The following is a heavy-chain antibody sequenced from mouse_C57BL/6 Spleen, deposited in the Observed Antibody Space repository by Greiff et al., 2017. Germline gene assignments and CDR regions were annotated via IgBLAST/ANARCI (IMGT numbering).Heavy chain of an antibody. J-gene: IGHJ4*01. CDR2: IYPSDSET. CDR3: ARMDYYYAMDY. Sequence: LQQPGAELVRPGSSVKLSCKASGYTFTSYWMDWVKQRPGQGLEWIGNIYPSDSETHYNQKFKDKATLTVDKSSSTAYMQHSSLTSEDSAVYYCARMDYYYAMDYWGQGTSVTVSS. V-gene: IGHV1-61*01. D-gene: IGHD2-13*01. CDR1: GYTFTSYW.